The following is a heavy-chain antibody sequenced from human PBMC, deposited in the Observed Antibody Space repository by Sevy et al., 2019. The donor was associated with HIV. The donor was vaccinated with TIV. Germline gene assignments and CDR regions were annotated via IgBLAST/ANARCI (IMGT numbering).Heavy chain of an antibody. D-gene: IGHD2-2*01. CDR1: DDSINSYY. J-gene: IGHJ4*02. Sequence: SGTLSLTCSVSDDSINSYYWSWIRQPPGKGLEWIGYIYNNIGSTSYNPSLTSRVTISVDTSKNHFSLKLTSLTAADTAIYYCARGAVVIGTAATPVLDFWGLGSLVTVSS. CDR2: IYNNIGST. CDR3: ARGAVVIGTAATPVLDF. V-gene: IGHV4-59*08.